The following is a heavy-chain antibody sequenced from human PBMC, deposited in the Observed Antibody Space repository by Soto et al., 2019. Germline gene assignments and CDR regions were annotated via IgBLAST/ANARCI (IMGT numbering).Heavy chain of an antibody. Sequence: SETLSLTCTVSGGSISSGDYYWSWIRQPPGKGLEWIGYIYYSGSTYYNPSLKSRVTISVDTSKNQFSLKLSSVTAADTAVYYCARVSRARWVVGATKGDYFDYWGQGTLVTVSS. CDR1: GGSISSGDYY. D-gene: IGHD1-26*01. CDR3: ARVSRARWVVGATKGDYFDY. V-gene: IGHV4-30-4*01. CDR2: IYYSGST. J-gene: IGHJ4*02.